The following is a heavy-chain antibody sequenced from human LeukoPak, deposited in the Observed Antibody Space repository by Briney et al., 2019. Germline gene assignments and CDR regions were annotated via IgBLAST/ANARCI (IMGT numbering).Heavy chain of an antibody. Sequence: ASVKVPCKASGYFFRDYYLHWVRQAPGQGLEWMGWINPSSGDANYAQKFQGRVTMTSDTSISTAYLELNRLRADDTAIYLCARSVPDYGGNFGFDYWGQGSLVIVSS. CDR3: ARSVPDYGGNFGFDY. CDR2: INPSSGDA. CDR1: GYFFRDYY. J-gene: IGHJ4*01. V-gene: IGHV1-2*02. D-gene: IGHD4-23*01.